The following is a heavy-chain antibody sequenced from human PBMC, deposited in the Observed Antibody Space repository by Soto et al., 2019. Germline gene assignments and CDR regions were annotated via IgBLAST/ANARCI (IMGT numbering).Heavy chain of an antibody. Sequence: PSETLSLTCTVSGGSISSGGYYWSWIRQHPGKGLEWIGYIYYSGSTYYNPSLKSRVTISVDTSKNQFSLKLSSVTAADTAVYYCASESRSGYCSGGSCYSYFDYWGQGTLVTVSS. CDR2: IYYSGST. J-gene: IGHJ4*02. CDR3: ASESRSGYCSGGSCYSYFDY. CDR1: GGSISSGGYY. V-gene: IGHV4-31*03. D-gene: IGHD2-15*01.